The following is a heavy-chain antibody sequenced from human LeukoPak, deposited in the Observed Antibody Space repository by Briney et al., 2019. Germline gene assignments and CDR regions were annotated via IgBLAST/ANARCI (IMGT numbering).Heavy chain of an antibody. Sequence: SETLSLTCTVSGGSFSSSTYYWGWIRQPPGKGLVWIGSIFYSGRTYYNPSLKSRVTMSVDTSKNQFSLRLSSVNAADTAVYYCARDILATSIAAPYYWGQGTLVTVSS. V-gene: IGHV4-39*07. CDR3: ARDILATSIAAPYY. D-gene: IGHD6-13*01. CDR1: GGSFSSSTYY. CDR2: IFYSGRT. J-gene: IGHJ4*02.